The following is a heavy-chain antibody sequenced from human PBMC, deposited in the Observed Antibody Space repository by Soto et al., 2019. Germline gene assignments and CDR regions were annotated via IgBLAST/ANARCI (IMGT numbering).Heavy chain of an antibody. Sequence: PGGSLRLSWAASGFTFSSYSMNWVRQAPGKGLEWVSYISSSSSTIYYADSVKGRLTISRDNAKNSLYLQMNSLRAEDTAVYYWARASLGGYSSGGSCTKYFQHWGQGTLVNVSS. V-gene: IGHV3-48*01. CDR1: GFTFSSYS. CDR3: ARASLGGYSSGGSCTKYFQH. CDR2: ISSSSSTI. J-gene: IGHJ1*01. D-gene: IGHD2-15*01.